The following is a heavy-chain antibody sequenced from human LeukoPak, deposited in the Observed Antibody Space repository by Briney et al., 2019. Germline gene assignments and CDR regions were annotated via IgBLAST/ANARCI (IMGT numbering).Heavy chain of an antibody. V-gene: IGHV1-18*01. CDR3: AKPSSPWSHDAFDI. J-gene: IGHJ3*02. CDR2: ISAYNGNT. CDR1: GYTFTSYG. D-gene: IGHD6-6*01. Sequence: GASVKVSCKASGYTFTSYGISWVRQAPGQGLEWMGWISAYNGNTNYAQKLQGRVTMTTDTSTSTAYMELRSLRSEDTAVYYCAKPSSPWSHDAFDIWGQGTTVTVSS.